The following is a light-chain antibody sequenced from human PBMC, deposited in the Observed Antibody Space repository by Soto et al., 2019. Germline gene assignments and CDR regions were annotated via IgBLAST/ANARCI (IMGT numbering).Light chain of an antibody. Sequence: DIQMTQSPSSLAASLEDRVIITCRASQSISKHLNWYQQKPGKAPKLLIFAASSLQSGVPSRFSGSRSGPDFTLTISSLQPEDFASYYCQQSYSSPPTFGQGTKVDIK. CDR3: QQSYSSPPT. V-gene: IGKV1-39*01. CDR1: QSISKH. CDR2: AAS. J-gene: IGKJ1*01.